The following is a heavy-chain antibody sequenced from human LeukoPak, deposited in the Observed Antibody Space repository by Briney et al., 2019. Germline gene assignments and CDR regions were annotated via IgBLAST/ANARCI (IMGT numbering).Heavy chain of an antibody. V-gene: IGHV1-69*04. D-gene: IGHD2-21*01. J-gene: IGHJ4*02. CDR3: ASGHLAFPFDY. CDR2: IIPILGIA. CDR1: GGTFSSYA. Sequence: SVTVSCKASGGTFSSYAISWVRQAPGQGLEWMGRIIPILGIANYAQKFQGRVTITADKSTSTAYMELSSLRSEDTAVYYCASGHLAFPFDYWGQGTLVTVSS.